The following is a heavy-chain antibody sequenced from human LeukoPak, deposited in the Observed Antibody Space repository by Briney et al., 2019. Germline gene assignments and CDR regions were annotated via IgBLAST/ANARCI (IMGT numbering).Heavy chain of an antibody. D-gene: IGHD3-22*01. CDR2: IFHGGST. V-gene: IGHV4-59*08. CDR1: GGSINNYY. Sequence: SETLSLTCTVSGGSINNYYWSWLRQPPGKGLEWIGYIFHGGSTDYNPSLKSRVTISVDPSKNQFSLKLRSVTAADTAVYYCARRGDDTSGYYPFWGQGTLVTVSS. CDR3: ARRGDDTSGYYPF. J-gene: IGHJ4*02.